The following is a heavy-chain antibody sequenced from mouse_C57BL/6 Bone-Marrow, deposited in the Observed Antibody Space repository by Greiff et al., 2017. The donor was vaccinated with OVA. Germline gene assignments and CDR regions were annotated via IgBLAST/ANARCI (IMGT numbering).Heavy chain of an antibody. V-gene: IGHV1-15*01. D-gene: IGHD2-5*01. CDR1: GYTFTDYE. CDR3: TRGYSNYYAMDY. CDR2: IDPETGGT. Sequence: VKLQQSGAELVRPGASVTLSCKASGYTFTDYEMHWVKQTPVHGLEWIGAIDPETGGTASNQKFKGKAILTADKSSSTAYMELRSLTSEDSAVYYGTRGYSNYYAMDYWGQGTSVTVSS. J-gene: IGHJ4*01.